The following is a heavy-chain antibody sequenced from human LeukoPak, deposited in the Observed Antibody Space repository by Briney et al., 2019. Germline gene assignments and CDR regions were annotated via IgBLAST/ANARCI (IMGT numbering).Heavy chain of an antibody. CDR2: IYYSGST. V-gene: IGHV4-39*07. J-gene: IGHJ3*02. D-gene: IGHD3-10*01. CDR1: GGSISSSSYY. Sequence: SETLSLTCTVSGGSISSSSYYWGWIRQPPGKGLEWIGSIYYSGSTYYNPSLKSRVTISVDTSRNQFSLKLSSVTAADTAVYYCARNYGSGSYYAFDIWGQGTMVTVSS. CDR3: ARNYGSGSYYAFDI.